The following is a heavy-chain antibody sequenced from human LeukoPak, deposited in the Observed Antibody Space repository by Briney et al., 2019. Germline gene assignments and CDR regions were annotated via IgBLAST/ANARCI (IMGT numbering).Heavy chain of an antibody. Sequence: ASGKVSCKASGYTFTSYAMNWVRQAPGQGLEWMGWINTNTGNPTDAQGFTGRFVFSLDTSVSTASLQISSLKAEDTAVYYCARTLVGAPSYYYGMDVWRQGTTVTVSS. D-gene: IGHD1-26*01. CDR2: INTNTGNP. CDR1: GYTFTSYA. CDR3: ARTLVGAPSYYYGMDV. J-gene: IGHJ6*02. V-gene: IGHV7-4-1*02.